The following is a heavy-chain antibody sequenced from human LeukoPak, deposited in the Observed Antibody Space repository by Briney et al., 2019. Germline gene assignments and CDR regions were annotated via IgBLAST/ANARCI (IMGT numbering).Heavy chain of an antibody. CDR3: ASQYSGYDGYYFDY. CDR1: GFTFSSYG. V-gene: IGHV3-33*01. CDR2: IWYGGSNK. Sequence: PGGSLRLSCAASGFTFSSYGMHWVRQAPGKGLEWVAVIWYGGSNKYYADSVKGRFTISRDNSKNTLYLQMNSLRAEDTAVYYCASQYSGYDGYYFDYWGQGTLVTVSS. J-gene: IGHJ4*02. D-gene: IGHD5-12*01.